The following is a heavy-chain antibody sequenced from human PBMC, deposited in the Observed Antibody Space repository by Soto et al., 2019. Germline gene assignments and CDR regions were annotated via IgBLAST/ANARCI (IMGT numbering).Heavy chain of an antibody. J-gene: IGHJ5*02. Sequence: QVQLQESGPGLVKPSQTLSLTCTVSGGSISSGGYYWSWIRQHPGKGLEWIGYIYYSGSTYYNPSLKSRVTISVDTSKNQFSLKLSSVTAADTAVYYCARDRLHDYGDSRGWFDPWGQGTLVTVSS. D-gene: IGHD4-17*01. CDR3: ARDRLHDYGDSRGWFDP. CDR2: IYYSGST. CDR1: GGSISSGGYY. V-gene: IGHV4-31*03.